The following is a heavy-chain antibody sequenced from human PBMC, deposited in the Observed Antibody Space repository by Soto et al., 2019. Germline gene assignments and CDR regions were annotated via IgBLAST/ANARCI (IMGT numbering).Heavy chain of an antibody. D-gene: IGHD2-2*01. J-gene: IGHJ4*02. Sequence: ASVKVSCKASGYTFTSYGISWVRQAPGQGLEWMGWISAYNGNTNYAQKLRGRVTMTTDTSTSTAYMELRSLRSDDTAVYYCAGGARGYCSSTSCLAFDYWGQGTLVTVSS. CDR2: ISAYNGNT. CDR3: AGGARGYCSSTSCLAFDY. CDR1: GYTFTSYG. V-gene: IGHV1-18*01.